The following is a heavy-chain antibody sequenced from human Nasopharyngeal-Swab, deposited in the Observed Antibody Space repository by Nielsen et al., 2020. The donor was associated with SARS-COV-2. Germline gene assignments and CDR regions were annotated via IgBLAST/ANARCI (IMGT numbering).Heavy chain of an antibody. D-gene: IGHD3-3*01. J-gene: IGHJ5*02. CDR1: GGSISSSSYY. Sequence: SETLSLTCTVSGGSISSSSYYWVWIRQPPGKGLEWIGSIYYSGSTYYNPSLKSLVTISVDTSKNQFSLKLSSVTAADTAVYYCAREIITIFGVVIPNWFDPWGQGTLVTVSS. CDR3: AREIITIFGVVIPNWFDP. V-gene: IGHV4-39*02. CDR2: IYYSGST.